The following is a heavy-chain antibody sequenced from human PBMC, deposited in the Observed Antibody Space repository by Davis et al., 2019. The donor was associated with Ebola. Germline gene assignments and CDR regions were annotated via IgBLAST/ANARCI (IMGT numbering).Heavy chain of an antibody. D-gene: IGHD4/OR15-4a*01. CDR2: ISGYNGNT. Sequence: ASVKVSCKASGYTFTSYGISWVRQAPGQGLEWMGWISGYNGNTKYAQNFQGRVTMTTDTSTSTAYVELRNLGSGDTAVYYCARVWLTTGYVGYFDYWGQGTLVTVSS. CDR3: ARVWLTTGYVGYFDY. V-gene: IGHV1-18*04. CDR1: GYTFTSYG. J-gene: IGHJ4*02.